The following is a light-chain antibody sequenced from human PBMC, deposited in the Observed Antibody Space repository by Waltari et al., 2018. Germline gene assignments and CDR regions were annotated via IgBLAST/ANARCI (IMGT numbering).Light chain of an antibody. CDR3: NCRDSGGRL. J-gene: IGLJ3*02. V-gene: IGLV3-19*01. Sequence: SELTQDPAVSVALGQTVRLTCSEDSGRNSLASWYQQKPGLAPLLILYAKDKRPPGIPARFSGSTAGNTASLTIAGTQAEDEADYYYNCRDSGGRLFGGGTKLTVL. CDR1: SGRNSL. CDR2: AKD.